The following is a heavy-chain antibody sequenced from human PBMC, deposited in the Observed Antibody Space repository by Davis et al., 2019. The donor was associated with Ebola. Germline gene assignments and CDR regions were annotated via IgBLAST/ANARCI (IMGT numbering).Heavy chain of an antibody. V-gene: IGHV4-39*01. D-gene: IGHD3-3*01. CDR2: TYYSGST. CDR1: GGSMNTGVYL. J-gene: IGHJ6*02. Sequence: SETLSLTCTISGGSMNTGVYLWGWVRQPPGLGLEWIGSTYYSGSTNYNPSLKSRVTISVDTSKNQFSLKLSSVTAADTAVYYCARFRAHYDFWSGYYYYYYYGMDVWGQGTTVTVSS. CDR3: ARFRAHYDFWSGYYYYYYYGMDV.